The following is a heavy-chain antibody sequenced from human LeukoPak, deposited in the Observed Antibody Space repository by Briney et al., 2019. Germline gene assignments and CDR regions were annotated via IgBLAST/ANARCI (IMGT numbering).Heavy chain of an antibody. CDR1: GYSFTTYW. D-gene: IGHD4-23*01. CDR3: ARHGTPVGGNSWGGIDY. Sequence: PGESLKICCKGSGYSFTTYWIGWVRQMPGKGLEWMGIIYPGDSDTRYSPSFQGQVTISADKSINTAYLQWSSLKASDTAMYYCARHGTPVGGNSWGGIDYWGQGTLVTVSS. CDR2: IYPGDSDT. V-gene: IGHV5-51*01. J-gene: IGHJ4*02.